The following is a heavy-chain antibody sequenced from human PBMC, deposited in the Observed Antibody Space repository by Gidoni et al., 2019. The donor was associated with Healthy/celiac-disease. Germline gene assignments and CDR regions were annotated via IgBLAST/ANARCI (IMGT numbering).Heavy chain of an antibody. J-gene: IGHJ3*02. D-gene: IGHD3-22*01. V-gene: IGHV2-26*01. Sequence: QVTLQESGPVLVKPTETLTLTCTVSGFSLSNARMGVSWIRQPPGKALEWLAHIFSNDEKSYSTSLKSRLTISKDTSKSQVVLTMTNMDPVDTATYYCARGTTYYYDSSGYYYVYGAFDIWGQGTMVTVSS. CDR3: ARGTTYYYDSSGYYYVYGAFDI. CDR2: IFSNDEK. CDR1: GFSLSNARMG.